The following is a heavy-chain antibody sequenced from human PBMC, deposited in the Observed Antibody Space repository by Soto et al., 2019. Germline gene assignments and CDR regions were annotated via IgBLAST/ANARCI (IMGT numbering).Heavy chain of an antibody. V-gene: IGHV3-74*01. CDR2: MNSDGSTT. J-gene: IGHJ4*02. CDR1: GFTLANHW. Sequence: SLRPSFAVSGFTLANHWMHWVRQAPGKGLEWVSRMNSDGSTTDYAESVKGRFTVSRDNAKNTLYLQMNSLRAEDTAGYYCATAEVDYWGPGTLVGVSS. CDR3: ATAEVDY.